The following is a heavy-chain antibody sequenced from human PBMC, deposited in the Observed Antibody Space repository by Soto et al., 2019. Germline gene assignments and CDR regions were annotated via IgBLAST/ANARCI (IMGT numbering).Heavy chain of an antibody. CDR1: GGSISSGGYY. Sequence: QVQLQESGPGLVKPSQTLSLTCTVSGGSISSGGYYWSWIRQHPGKGLEWTGYIYYSGSTYYNPSLKSRVPISLDTSKNQFALKWSSVTAADKAVYYCARDQEGYSGYDFAYWGLGTLVTGSS. V-gene: IGHV4-31*03. CDR3: ARDQEGYSGYDFAY. D-gene: IGHD5-12*01. J-gene: IGHJ4*02. CDR2: IYYSGST.